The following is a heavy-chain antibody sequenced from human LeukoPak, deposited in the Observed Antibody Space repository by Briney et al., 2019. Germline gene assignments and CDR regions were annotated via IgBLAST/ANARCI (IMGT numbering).Heavy chain of an antibody. D-gene: IGHD1-26*01. J-gene: IGHJ4*02. CDR1: GFTFSSYS. V-gene: IGHV3-48*02. CDR2: ITASGTAM. CDR3: ASSGNYRFDY. Sequence: GGSLRLSCAASGFTFSSYSMNWVRQAPGKGLEWVSHITASGTAMFYADSVKGRFTISRDNAKNSLYLQMNSLRDEDTAAYYCASSGNYRFDYWGQGTLVTVSS.